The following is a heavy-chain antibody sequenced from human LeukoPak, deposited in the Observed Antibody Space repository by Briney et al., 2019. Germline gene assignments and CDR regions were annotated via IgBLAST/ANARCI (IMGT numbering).Heavy chain of an antibody. J-gene: IGHJ4*02. D-gene: IGHD1-26*01. CDR3: ARHYGRWKVGATSYFDY. CDR1: GGSFSGYY. V-gene: IGHV4-34*01. CDR2: INHSGST. Sequence: SETLSLTCAVYGGSFSGYYWSWIRQPPGKGLEWIGEINHSGSTNHSSSLKSRVTISVDTSKNQFSLKLSSVTAADTAVYYCARHYGRWKVGATSYFDYWGQGTLVTVSS.